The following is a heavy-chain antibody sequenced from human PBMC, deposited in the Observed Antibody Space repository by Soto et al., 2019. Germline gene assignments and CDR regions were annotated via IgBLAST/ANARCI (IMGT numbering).Heavy chain of an antibody. CDR2: ISSSSSTI. CDR3: ARVLKPYYDILTGYYSIST. J-gene: IGHJ4*02. D-gene: IGHD3-9*01. CDR1: GFTFSSYS. V-gene: IGHV3-48*01. Sequence: GGSLRLSCAASGFTFSSYSMNWVRQAPGKGLEWVSYISSSSSTIYYADSVKGRFTISRDNAKSSLYLQMNSLRAEDTAVYYCARVLKPYYDILTGYYSISTWGQGTLVTVSS.